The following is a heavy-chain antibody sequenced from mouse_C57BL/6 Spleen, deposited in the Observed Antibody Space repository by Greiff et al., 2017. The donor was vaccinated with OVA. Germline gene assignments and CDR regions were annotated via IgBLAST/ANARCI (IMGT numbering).Heavy chain of an antibody. CDR2: INPSDSET. Sequence: VQLQQSGAELVRPGSSVKLSCKASGYTFTSYWMHWVKQRPIQGLEWIGNINPSDSETHYPQKFKDKATLTVDKSTSTAYMQLSSLTSEDSAVYYCARKGSSGYAMDYWGQGTSVTVSS. D-gene: IGHD3-2*02. CDR1: GYTFTSYW. CDR3: ARKGSSGYAMDY. V-gene: IGHV1-52*01. J-gene: IGHJ4*01.